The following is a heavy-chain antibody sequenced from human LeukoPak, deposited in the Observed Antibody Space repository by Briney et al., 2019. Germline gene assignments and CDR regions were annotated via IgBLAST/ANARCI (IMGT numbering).Heavy chain of an antibody. CDR2: IYYDGST. J-gene: IGHJ3*01. D-gene: IGHD2-15*01. CDR1: GGSISSSSYY. CDR3: ARRGDAWQILYSFDV. Sequence: SETLSLTCTVSGGSISSSSYYWGWIRQPPGKGLEWLGTIYYDGSTFYSPSFKSRVTISINASKKQLSLNLASVTAADTAVYYCARRGDAWQILYSFDVWGQGTAVIVSS. V-gene: IGHV4-39*01.